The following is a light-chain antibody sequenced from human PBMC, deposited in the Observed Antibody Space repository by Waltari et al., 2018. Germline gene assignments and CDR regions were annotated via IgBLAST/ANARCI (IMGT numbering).Light chain of an antibody. CDR2: KDS. J-gene: IGLJ2*01. Sequence: SFELTQPPSLSVSPGQTARITCSGDALSKQYAHWPQQRPGLAPILVIYKDSERPSGIPERLSGSSSGTTVTLTISGVQAEDEADYYCQSADSSGSVVFGGGTKLTVL. CDR1: ALSKQY. V-gene: IGLV3-25*03. CDR3: QSADSSGSVV.